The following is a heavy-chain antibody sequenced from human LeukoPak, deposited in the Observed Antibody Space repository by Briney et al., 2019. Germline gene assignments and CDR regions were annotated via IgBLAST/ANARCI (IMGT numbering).Heavy chain of an antibody. Sequence: SETLPLTCAVYGGSFSGYYWSWIRQPPGNGLEWIGEINHSGSTNYNPSLKSRVTISVDTSKNQFSLKLSSVTAADTAVYYCARAIVWFGELLWSGYYYYGMDVWGQGTTVTVSS. CDR3: ARAIVWFGELLWSGYYYYGMDV. CDR1: GGSFSGYY. CDR2: INHSGST. J-gene: IGHJ6*02. D-gene: IGHD3-10*01. V-gene: IGHV4-34*01.